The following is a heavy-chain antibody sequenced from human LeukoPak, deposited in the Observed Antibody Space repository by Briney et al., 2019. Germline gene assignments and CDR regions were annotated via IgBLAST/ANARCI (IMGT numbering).Heavy chain of an antibody. CDR3: ARGKTRYGDYVAWHY. J-gene: IGHJ4*02. V-gene: IGHV4-59*08. CDR1: GGSISSYY. CDR2: IYYSGST. Sequence: PSETLSLTCTVSGGSISSYYWSWIRQPPGKGLEWIGYIYYSGSTNYNPSLKSRVTISVDTSKNRFSLKLSSVTAACTGVYYCARGKTRYGDYVAWHYWGRGTLVTVSS. D-gene: IGHD4-17*01.